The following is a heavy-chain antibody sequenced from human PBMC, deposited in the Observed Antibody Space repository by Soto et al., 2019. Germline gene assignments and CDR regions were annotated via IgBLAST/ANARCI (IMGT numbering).Heavy chain of an antibody. J-gene: IGHJ4*02. CDR1: GFTFSSYG. D-gene: IGHD6-19*01. CDR2: IWYDGSNK. CDR3: ARDQYSSGWYTPYYFDY. V-gene: IGHV3-33*01. Sequence: QVQLVESGGGVVQPGRSLRLSCAASGFTFSSYGMHWVRQAPGKGLEWGAVIWYDGSNKYYADSVKGRFTISRDNSKNTLYLQMNSLRAEDTAVYYCARDQYSSGWYTPYYFDYWGQGTLVTVSS.